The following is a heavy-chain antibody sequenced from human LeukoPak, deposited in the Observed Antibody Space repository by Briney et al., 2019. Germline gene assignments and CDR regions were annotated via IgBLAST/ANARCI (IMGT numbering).Heavy chain of an antibody. V-gene: IGHV4-59*01. J-gene: IGHJ4*02. CDR2: SYYTGVT. CDR1: GGPISDYY. Sequence: SETLSLTCTVSGGPISDYYWSWIRQPPGKGLEWIGYSYYTGVTNYNPSLKSRVSISVDTSKKQFSLNLTSVTTADTAVYYCARGHGDPWLVDLFDYWGQGTLVTVSS. D-gene: IGHD6-19*01. CDR3: ARGHGDPWLVDLFDY.